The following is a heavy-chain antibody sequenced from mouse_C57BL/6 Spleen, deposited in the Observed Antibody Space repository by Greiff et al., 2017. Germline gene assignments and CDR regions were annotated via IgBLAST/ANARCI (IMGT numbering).Heavy chain of an antibody. D-gene: IGHD6-1*01. CDR2: INPGSGGT. CDR1: GYAFTNYL. V-gene: IGHV1-54*01. J-gene: IGHJ4*01. Sequence: QVQLKQSGAELVRPGTSVKVSCKASGYAFTNYLIEWVKQRPGQGLVWIGVINPGSGGTNYNEKFKGKATLTADKSSTTAYMQLSSLTSEDSAVYFCAGEGGVPYAMDCWGQGTSVTVSS. CDR3: AGEGGVPYAMDC.